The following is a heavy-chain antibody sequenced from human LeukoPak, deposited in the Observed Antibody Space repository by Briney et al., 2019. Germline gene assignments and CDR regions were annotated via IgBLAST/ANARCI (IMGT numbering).Heavy chain of an antibody. CDR3: ARGGSRQISSSDFDY. J-gene: IGHJ4*02. D-gene: IGHD6-6*01. CDR2: IYYTGST. Sequence: SETLSLTCAVYGGSFSGYYWNWIRQPPGKGPEWIGYIYYTGSTNYNPSLKSRVTISVDTSKNQFSLKLSSVTVADTAVYYCARGGSRQISSSDFDYWGQGTLVTVSS. V-gene: IGHV4-59*01. CDR1: GGSFSGYY.